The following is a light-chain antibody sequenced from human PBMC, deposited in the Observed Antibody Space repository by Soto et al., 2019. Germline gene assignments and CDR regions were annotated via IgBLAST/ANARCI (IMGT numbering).Light chain of an antibody. CDR1: QSICNY. Sequence: DIQMAQSPSSLSASVGDRVTLTCRASQSICNYLNWYQQKAPMDAQILLYDATSIQRGVASRLSGSGSGTTLTLPITSLQPADFAISFCHQSYNIPPTFGQGTRLEIK. V-gene: IGKV1-39*01. CDR2: DAT. CDR3: HQSYNIPPT. J-gene: IGKJ5*01.